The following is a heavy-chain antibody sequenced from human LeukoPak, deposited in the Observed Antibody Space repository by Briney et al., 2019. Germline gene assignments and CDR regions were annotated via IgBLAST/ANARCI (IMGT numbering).Heavy chain of an antibody. Sequence: PSETLSLTCTVSGGSISSRSYYWGWIRQSPGKGLEWIGTIYYSGTTYYNPSLKSRVTISVDTSKNHFSLKLSSVTAADTAVYYCARTDIVLMVYAIVHFDLWGRGTLVTVSS. D-gene: IGHD2-8*01. V-gene: IGHV4-39*01. CDR2: IYYSGTT. CDR1: GGSISSRSYY. CDR3: ARTDIVLMVYAIVHFDL. J-gene: IGHJ2*01.